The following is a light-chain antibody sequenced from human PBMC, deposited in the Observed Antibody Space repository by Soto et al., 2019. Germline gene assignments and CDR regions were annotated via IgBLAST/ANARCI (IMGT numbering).Light chain of an antibody. CDR1: QSVSDK. V-gene: IGKV3-15*01. CDR3: QQYYNWPQT. Sequence: EIVMTQSPGTLSVSPGEGATLSCRASQSVSDKVAWYQQKPGQAPRLLIYGAFTRATGIPARFSGSGSGTDFTLTISSLQSEDFAVYYCQQYYNWPQTFGQGTKVDIK. J-gene: IGKJ1*01. CDR2: GAF.